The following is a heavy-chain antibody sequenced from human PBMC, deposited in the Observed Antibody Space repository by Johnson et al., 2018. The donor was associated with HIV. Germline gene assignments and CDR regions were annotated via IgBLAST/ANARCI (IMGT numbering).Heavy chain of an antibody. CDR1: GFTLNDYW. V-gene: IGHV3-74*01. J-gene: IGHJ3*02. CDR3: AREEVVVPGHDAFDI. Sequence: VQLVESGGGLVQPGGSLRLSCAASGFTLNDYWMHWVRQAPGKGLVWVSRMNADGKSTTYADSVKGRFTISRDNAKNTLYLQMNSLRAEDTAVYYCAREEVVVPGHDAFDIWGQGTMVTVSS. D-gene: IGHD3-22*01. CDR2: MNADGKST.